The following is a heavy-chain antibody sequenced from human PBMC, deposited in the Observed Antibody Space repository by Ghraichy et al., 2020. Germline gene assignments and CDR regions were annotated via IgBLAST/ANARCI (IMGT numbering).Heavy chain of an antibody. CDR2: FYYSGST. CDR3: ARTGGGYDYPDY. CDR1: GGSVSSGSFY. Sequence: ETLSLTCSVSGGSVSSGSFYWSWIRQPPGKGLEWIGYFYYSGSTNHNPSLKSRVTISVDTSKNQFSLKLTTVTAADTAVYYCARTGGGYDYPDYWGQGTLVTVSS. D-gene: IGHD5-12*01. J-gene: IGHJ4*02. V-gene: IGHV4-61*01.